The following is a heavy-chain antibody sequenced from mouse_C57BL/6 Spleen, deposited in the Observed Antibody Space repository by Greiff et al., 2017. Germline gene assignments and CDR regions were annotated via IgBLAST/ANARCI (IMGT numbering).Heavy chain of an antibody. CDR3: ARESHYCCSSDGY. CDR2: IYPSSGST. D-gene: IGHD1-1*01. Sequence: VQLQQPGAELVKPGASVKMSCKASGYTFTSYWIPWVKQRPGQGLEWIGDIYPSSGSTNYNEKFKSKATLTVDTSSSTAYMQLSSLTSEDSAVYYCARESHYCCSSDGYRGQGTTRTVA. J-gene: IGHJ2*01. V-gene: IGHV1-55*01. CDR1: GYTFTSYW.